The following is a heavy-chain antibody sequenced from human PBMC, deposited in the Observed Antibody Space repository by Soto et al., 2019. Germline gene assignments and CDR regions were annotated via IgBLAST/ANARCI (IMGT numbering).Heavy chain of an antibody. Sequence: GESLKISCKGSGYSFTSYWIGWVRQMPGKGLEWMGIIYPGDSDTRYSPSFQGQVTISADKSISTAYLQWSSLKASDTAMYYCARRPVRGPDTYNWFDPWGQGTLVTVSS. D-gene: IGHD3-10*01. J-gene: IGHJ5*02. CDR1: GYSFTSYW. CDR2: IYPGDSDT. V-gene: IGHV5-51*01. CDR3: ARRPVRGPDTYNWFDP.